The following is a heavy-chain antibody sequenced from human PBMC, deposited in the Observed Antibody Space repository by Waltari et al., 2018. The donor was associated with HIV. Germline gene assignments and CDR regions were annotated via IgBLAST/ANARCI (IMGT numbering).Heavy chain of an antibody. Sequence: QVQLVESGGGVVQPGRYLRLSCAASGLTFRSYVMHWVRQDPAKGMVGVSVIWCYGSNKYYADSGKGRFTISRDNSKNTLYLQMNSLRAEDTAVYYCARAVEAAAGTFGYYYYGMDVWGQGTTVTVSS. CDR2: IWCYGSNK. CDR1: GLTFRSYV. D-gene: IGHD6-13*01. J-gene: IGHJ6*02. V-gene: IGHV3-33*01. CDR3: ARAVEAAAGTFGYYYYGMDV.